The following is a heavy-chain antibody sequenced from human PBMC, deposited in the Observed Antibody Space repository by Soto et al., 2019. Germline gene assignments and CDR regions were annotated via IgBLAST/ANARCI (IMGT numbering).Heavy chain of an antibody. Sequence: KPSETLSLTCAVYGGSFSGYYWSWIRQPPGKGLEWIGEINHSGSTNYNPSLKSRVTISVDTSKNQFSLKLSSVTAADTAVYYCARVNRPFTIFGVVRPRSSFDYWGQGTLVTVSS. CDR1: GGSFSGYY. CDR2: INHSGST. J-gene: IGHJ4*02. D-gene: IGHD3-3*01. V-gene: IGHV4-34*01. CDR3: ARVNRPFTIFGVVRPRSSFDY.